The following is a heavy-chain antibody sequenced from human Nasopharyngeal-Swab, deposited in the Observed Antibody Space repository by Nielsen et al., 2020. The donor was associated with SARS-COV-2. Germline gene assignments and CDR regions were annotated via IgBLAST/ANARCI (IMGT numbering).Heavy chain of an antibody. CDR2: IYSDGST. CDR1: GFTVRSNY. J-gene: IGHJ4*02. D-gene: IGHD3-22*01. V-gene: IGHV3-53*01. Sequence: GESLKISCEAFGFTVRSNYMRWVRQAPGKGLGWGSVIYSDGSTSYADSVKGRFTISRDKSKNTLYLQMNSLRAEDTAVYYCARGVLYYYDSKHIDYWGQGTLVTVSS. CDR3: ARGVLYYYDSKHIDY.